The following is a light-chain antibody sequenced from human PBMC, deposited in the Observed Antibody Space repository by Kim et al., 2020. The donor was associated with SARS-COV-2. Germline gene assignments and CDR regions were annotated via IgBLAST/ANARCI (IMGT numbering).Light chain of an antibody. V-gene: IGLV3-19*01. CDR1: SLRSFY. CDR2: GKN. J-gene: IGLJ2*01. CDR3: NSRDSSGDHVV. Sequence: LGQTVSITCQGDSLRSFYASWYQQKPGQAPVLVIYGKNNRPSGIPDRFSGSSSGNTASLTITGAQAEDEADYYCNSRDSSGDHVVFGGGTQLTVL.